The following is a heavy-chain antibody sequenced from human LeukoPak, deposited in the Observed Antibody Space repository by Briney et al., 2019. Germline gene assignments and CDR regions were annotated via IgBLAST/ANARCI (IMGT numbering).Heavy chain of an antibody. Sequence: VKVSCKASGYTFTSYGISWVRQAPGQGLEWMGWISAYNGNTNYAQKLQGRVTMTTDTSTSTAYMELRSLRSDDTAVYYCATLGVFSSYYYYGMDVWGQGTTVTVSS. CDR3: ATLGVFSSYYYYGMDV. J-gene: IGHJ6*02. V-gene: IGHV1-18*01. CDR2: ISAYNGNT. D-gene: IGHD1-26*01. CDR1: GYTFTSYG.